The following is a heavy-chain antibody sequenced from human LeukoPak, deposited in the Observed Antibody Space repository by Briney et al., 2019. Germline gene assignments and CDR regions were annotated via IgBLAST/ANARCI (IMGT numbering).Heavy chain of an antibody. V-gene: IGHV5-51*01. J-gene: IGHJ5*02. Sequence: GESLNISCQGSGYSFTSYWIGWVRQMPGKGLEWMGIIYPGDSDTRYSPSFQGQFTISADKSISTAYLQWSSLKASDTAMYYCARLIVGATTWFHPWGQGTPVTASS. CDR1: GYSFTSYW. CDR3: ARLIVGATTWFHP. CDR2: IYPGDSDT. D-gene: IGHD1-26*01.